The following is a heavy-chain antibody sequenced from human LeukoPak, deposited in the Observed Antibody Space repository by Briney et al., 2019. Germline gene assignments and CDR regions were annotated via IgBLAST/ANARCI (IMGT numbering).Heavy chain of an antibody. CDR3: ARGGAYYYGSGSYYFDY. CDR1: GGTFSSYA. Sequence: SVKVSCKASGGTFSSYAISWVRQAPGQGLEWMGRIIPIFSTANYAQKFQGRVTITTDESTSTAYMELSSLRSEDTAVYYCARGGAYYYGSGSYYFDYWGQGTLVTVS. CDR2: IIPIFSTA. D-gene: IGHD3-10*01. V-gene: IGHV1-69*05. J-gene: IGHJ4*02.